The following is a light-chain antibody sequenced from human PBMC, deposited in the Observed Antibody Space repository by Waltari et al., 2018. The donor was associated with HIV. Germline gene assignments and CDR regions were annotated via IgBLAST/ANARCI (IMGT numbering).Light chain of an antibody. V-gene: IGLV3-25*03. CDR1: ALPTPF. Sequence: SYELTQPPSVSVSPGQTARITCSGDALPTPFAYWYQQKAGQAPLMVIYKDDKRPSGIPDRFSGSMSGTTVTLIISGVQPEDEADYYCESADDSGDHWVFGGGTKLSVL. CDR2: KDD. CDR3: ESADDSGDHWV. J-gene: IGLJ3*02.